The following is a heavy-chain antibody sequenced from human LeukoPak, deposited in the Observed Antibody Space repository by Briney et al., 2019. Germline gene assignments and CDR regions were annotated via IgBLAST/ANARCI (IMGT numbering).Heavy chain of an antibody. D-gene: IGHD6-13*01. CDR1: GFTFSSYA. Sequence: GGSLRLSCAASGFTFSSYAMHWVRQAPGKGLEWVAVISYDGSNKYYADSVKGRFTISRDNSKNTLFLHMSSLRAEDTAVYYCAKGTIAAAGTDCDYWGQGTQVTASS. CDR3: AKGTIAAAGTDCDY. V-gene: IGHV3-30-3*01. CDR2: ISYDGSNK. J-gene: IGHJ4*02.